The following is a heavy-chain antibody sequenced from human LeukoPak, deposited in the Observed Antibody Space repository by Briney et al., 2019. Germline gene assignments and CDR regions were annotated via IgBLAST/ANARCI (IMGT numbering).Heavy chain of an antibody. J-gene: IGHJ4*02. V-gene: IGHV4-59*01. D-gene: IGHD5-12*01. CDR2: IYYSGST. CDR3: ARYGGYVPGR. Sequence: PSETLSLTCTVSGGSISSYYWSWIRQPPEKGLEWIGYIYYSGSTNYNPSLKSRVTISVDTSKNQFSLKLSSVTAADTAVYYCARYGGYVPGRWGQGTLVTVSS. CDR1: GGSISSYY.